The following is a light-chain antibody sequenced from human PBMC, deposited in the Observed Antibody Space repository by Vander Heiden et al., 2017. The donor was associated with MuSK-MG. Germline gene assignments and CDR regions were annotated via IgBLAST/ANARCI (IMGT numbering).Light chain of an antibody. CDR1: KLGDKY. CDR2: KDT. Sequence: SYELPQPPSVSVSPGQTASITCSGDKLGDKYVCWYQQKPGQSPVVVIYKDTKRPAGIPERFAGSNSGNTATLTISGTQAGDEADYYCQAWDSSTVVFGGGTKLTVL. V-gene: IGLV3-1*01. CDR3: QAWDSSTVV. J-gene: IGLJ2*01.